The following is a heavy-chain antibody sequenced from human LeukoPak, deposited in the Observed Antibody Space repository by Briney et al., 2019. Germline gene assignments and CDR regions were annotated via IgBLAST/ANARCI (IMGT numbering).Heavy chain of an antibody. D-gene: IGHD3-9*01. CDR3: VKDLTGTWSFDY. Sequence: GGSLRLSCSTSGFIFSNHFMHWVRQAPGKGLEYVSSIGPNGASTLYADSVKDRFTISRDNSRNALYVQLTSLRLENTALYYCVKDLTGTWSFDYWGQGTLVTVSS. J-gene: IGHJ4*02. CDR2: IGPNGAST. CDR1: GFIFSNHF. V-gene: IGHV3-64*05.